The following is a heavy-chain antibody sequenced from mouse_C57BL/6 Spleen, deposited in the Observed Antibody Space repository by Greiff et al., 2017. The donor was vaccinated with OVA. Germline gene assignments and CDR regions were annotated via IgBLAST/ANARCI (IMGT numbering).Heavy chain of an antibody. V-gene: IGHV5-6*01. CDR2: ISSGGSYT. Sequence: EVKLMESGGDLVKPGGSLKLSCAASGFTFSSYGMSWVRQTPDQRLEWVATISSGGSYTYYPDSVKGRFTISRDNAKNTLYLQMSSLKSEDTAMYYCARQGYSNYDWFAYWGQGTLVTVSA. J-gene: IGHJ3*01. D-gene: IGHD2-5*01. CDR1: GFTFSSYG. CDR3: ARQGYSNYDWFAY.